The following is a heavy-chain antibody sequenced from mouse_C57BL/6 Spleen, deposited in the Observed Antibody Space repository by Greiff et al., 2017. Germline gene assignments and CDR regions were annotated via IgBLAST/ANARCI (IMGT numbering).Heavy chain of an antibody. CDR1: GYTFTSYW. CDR3: ARSYDY. J-gene: IGHJ2*01. CDR2: IDPYNGGT. V-gene: IGHV1-72*01. Sequence: VQLQQPGAELVKPGASVKLSCKASGYTFTSYWMHWVKQRPGRGLEWIGRIDPYNGGTKYNEKFKSKATLTVDKPSSPAYMQLSSLTSEDSAVYDCARSYDYWGPGTTLTVAS.